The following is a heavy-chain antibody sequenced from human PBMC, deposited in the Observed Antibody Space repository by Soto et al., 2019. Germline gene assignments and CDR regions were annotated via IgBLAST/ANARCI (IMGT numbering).Heavy chain of an antibody. CDR1: GFTFSSYS. D-gene: IGHD3-16*02. CDR3: ARGDYYDYVWGGYRFPNQFDY. CDR2: ISSSSSTI. Sequence: GGSLRLSCAASGFTFSSYSMNWVRQAPGKGLEWVSYISSSSSTIYYADSVKGRFTISRDNAKNSLYLQMNSLRDEDTAVYYCARGDYYDYVWGGYRFPNQFDYWGQGTLVTVS. V-gene: IGHV3-48*02. J-gene: IGHJ4*02.